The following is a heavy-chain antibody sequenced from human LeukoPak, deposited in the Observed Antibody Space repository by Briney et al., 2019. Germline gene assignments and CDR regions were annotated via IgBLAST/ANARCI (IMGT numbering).Heavy chain of an antibody. CDR1: GFTFSSYG. Sequence: GGSLRLSCAASGFTFSSYGMHWVRQAPGKGLEWVAVIWYDGSNKYYADSVKGRFTISRDNSKNTLYLQMNSLRAEDTAVYYCARFIAVAGTYYFDYWGQGTLVTVSS. V-gene: IGHV3-33*01. CDR2: IWYDGSNK. CDR3: ARFIAVAGTYYFDY. J-gene: IGHJ4*02. D-gene: IGHD6-19*01.